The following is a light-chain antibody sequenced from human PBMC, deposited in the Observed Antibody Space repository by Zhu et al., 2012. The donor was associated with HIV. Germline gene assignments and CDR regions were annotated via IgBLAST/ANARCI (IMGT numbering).Light chain of an antibody. V-gene: IGKV3-15*01. Sequence: PGERATLSCRASQSINSNYLARYQQKPGQTPRLLISRASTRATAIPARFSGSGSGTEFTLTISSLQSEDFAVYYCHQYNNWPPTFGQGTKVELK. J-gene: IGKJ1*01. CDR1: QSINSN. CDR2: RAS. CDR3: HQYNNWPPT.